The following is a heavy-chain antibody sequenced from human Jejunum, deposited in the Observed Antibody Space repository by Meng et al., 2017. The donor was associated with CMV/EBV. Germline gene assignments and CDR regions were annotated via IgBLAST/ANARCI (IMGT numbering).Heavy chain of an antibody. CDR2: IKSKGSGETR. J-gene: IGHJ4*02. CDR3: THCQDYYETVGR. V-gene: IGHV3-15*01. CDR1: GLVFSDAW. D-gene: IGHD3-16*01. Sequence: QVVGSGGGLVKPGGSLRLSCTVSGLVFSDAWVTWVRQAPGKGLEWVGRIKSKGSGETRDYSTPVKGRFTISRDDSKNTIYLQMNSLQVEDTAIYFCTHCQDYYETVGRWGQGTLVTVSS.